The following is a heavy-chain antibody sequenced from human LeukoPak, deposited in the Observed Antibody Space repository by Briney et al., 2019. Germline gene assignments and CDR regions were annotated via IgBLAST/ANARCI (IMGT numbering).Heavy chain of an antibody. J-gene: IGHJ4*02. V-gene: IGHV1-24*01. CDR1: GYTLTELS. CDR2: FDPEDGET. Sequence: ASVKVSCKVSGYTLTELSMHWVRQAPGKGLEWMGGFDPEDGETIYAQKFQGRVTITADKSTSTAYMELSSLRSEDTAVYYCVCLGAVGGGDYWGQGTLVTVSS. CDR3: VCLGAVGGGDY. D-gene: IGHD3-16*01.